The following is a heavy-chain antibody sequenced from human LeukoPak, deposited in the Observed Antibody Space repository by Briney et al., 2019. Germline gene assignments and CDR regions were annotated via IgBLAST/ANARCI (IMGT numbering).Heavy chain of an antibody. CDR2: INSDGSST. J-gene: IGHJ5*02. CDR3: ARPIVAASNWFDP. D-gene: IGHD2-15*01. Sequence: PGGSLRLSCAASGFTFSRYSMNWVRQAPGKGLVWVSRINSDGSSTNYADSVKGRFTISRDNAKNTLYLQMNSLRAEDTAVYYCARPIVAASNWFDPWGQGTLGTVSS. V-gene: IGHV3-74*01. CDR1: GFTFSRYS.